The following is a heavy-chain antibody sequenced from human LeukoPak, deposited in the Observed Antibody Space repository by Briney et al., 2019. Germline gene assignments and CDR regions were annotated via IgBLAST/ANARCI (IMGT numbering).Heavy chain of an antibody. Sequence: KPSETLSLTCTVSGGSISSYYWSWIRQPPGKGLEWIGYIYYSGSTNYNPSLKSRVTISVDTSKNQFSLKLSSVTAADTAVYYCARDVAAAGTGYFDYWGQGTLVTVSS. CDR2: IYYSGST. CDR3: ARDVAAAGTGYFDY. CDR1: GGSISSYY. J-gene: IGHJ4*02. V-gene: IGHV4-59*01. D-gene: IGHD6-13*01.